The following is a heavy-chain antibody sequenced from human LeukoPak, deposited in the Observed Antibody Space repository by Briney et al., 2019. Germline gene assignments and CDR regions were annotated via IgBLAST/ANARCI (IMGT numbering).Heavy chain of an antibody. CDR1: GYTFTSYA. D-gene: IGHD3-3*01. V-gene: IGHV1-3*01. CDR3: ARDLIELRFLEWGYYYYGMDV. CDR2: INAGNGNT. J-gene: IGHJ6*02. Sequence: ASVKVSCKASGYTFTSYAMHWVRQAPGQRLEWMGWINAGNGNTKYSQKFQGRVTITRDTSTSTAYMELRSLRSDDTAVYYCARDLIELRFLEWGYYYYGMDVWGQGTTVTVSS.